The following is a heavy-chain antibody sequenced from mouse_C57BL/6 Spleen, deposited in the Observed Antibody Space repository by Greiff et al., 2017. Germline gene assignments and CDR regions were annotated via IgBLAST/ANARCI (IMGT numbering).Heavy chain of an antibody. CDR2: IDPSDSYT. J-gene: IGHJ2*01. V-gene: IGHV1-50*01. Sequence: VQLQQPGAELVKPGASVKLSCKASGYTFTSYWMQWVKQRPGQGLEWIGEIDPSDSYTNYNQKFKGKATLTVDTSSSTAYMQLSSLTSEDSAVYYCAGRGDSEDYWGQGTTLTVSS. CDR1: GYTFTSYW. CDR3: AGRGDSEDY. D-gene: IGHD3-3*01.